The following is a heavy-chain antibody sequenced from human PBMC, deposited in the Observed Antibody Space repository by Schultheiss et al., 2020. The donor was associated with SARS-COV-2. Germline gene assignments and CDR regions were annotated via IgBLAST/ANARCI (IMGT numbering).Heavy chain of an antibody. CDR3: AKGFGGSYLGPFNY. Sequence: ASVKVSCKASGYPFTSYGISWVRQAPGQGLEWMGWISAYNVNTNYAQKLQGRVTMTTDTSTSTAYMELSSLRSEETAVYYCAKGFGGSYLGPFNYWGQGTLVTVSP. CDR2: ISAYNVNT. CDR1: GYPFTSYG. J-gene: IGHJ4*02. D-gene: IGHD1-26*01. V-gene: IGHV1-18*01.